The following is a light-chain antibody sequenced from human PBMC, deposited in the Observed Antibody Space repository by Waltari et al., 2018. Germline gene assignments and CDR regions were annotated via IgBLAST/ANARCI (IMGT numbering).Light chain of an antibody. CDR3: YSTTDNNLGV. CDR1: ILPQTY. J-gene: IGLJ1*01. V-gene: IGLV3-27*01. Sequence: SSELTQPSSVSVSPGQTARLTCSGDILPQTYTRWFQQQPGQAPVLVLYQDSARPSGIPERFSGSSSGTTVTLTISGAQVEDEADYYCYSTTDNNLGVFGPGTRVTVL. CDR2: QDS.